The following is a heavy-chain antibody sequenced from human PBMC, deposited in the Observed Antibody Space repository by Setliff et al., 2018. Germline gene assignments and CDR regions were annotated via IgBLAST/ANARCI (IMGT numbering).Heavy chain of an antibody. CDR1: GFTFSSYW. Sequence: PGESLKISCAASGFTFSSYWMSWVRQAPGKGLEWVANIKQDGSEKYYVDSVKGRFTISRDNAKNSLYLQMNSLRAEDTAVYYCAREVRSSGWYGEDAFDIWGQGTMVTVSS. V-gene: IGHV3-7*01. D-gene: IGHD6-19*01. CDR2: IKQDGSEK. J-gene: IGHJ3*02. CDR3: AREVRSSGWYGEDAFDI.